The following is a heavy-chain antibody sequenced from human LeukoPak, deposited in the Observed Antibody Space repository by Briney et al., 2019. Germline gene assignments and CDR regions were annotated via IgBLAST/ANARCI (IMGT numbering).Heavy chain of an antibody. CDR1: GYTLTELS. CDR3: ATDRVWFGELLPLDY. J-gene: IGHJ4*02. D-gene: IGHD3-10*01. Sequence: ASVKVSCKVSGYTLTELSMHWVRQAPGKGLEWMGGFDPEDGETIYAQKFQGRVTMAEDTSTDTAYMELSSLRSEDTAVYYCATDRVWFGELLPLDYWGQGTLVTVSS. CDR2: FDPEDGET. V-gene: IGHV1-24*01.